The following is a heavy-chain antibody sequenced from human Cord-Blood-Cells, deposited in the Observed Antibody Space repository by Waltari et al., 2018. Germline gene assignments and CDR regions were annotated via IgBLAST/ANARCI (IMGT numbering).Heavy chain of an antibody. J-gene: IGHJ4*02. Sequence: QVQLVQSGAEVKKPGDSVKVSCKASGYTFTSYGISWVRKAPGQGLEWMGWISAYNGNTNYAQKLQGRITMTTDTYTSTAYMERRSLRSDDTAVYYCARLPFLMYNWNDDVPPCFDYWGQGTLVTVSS. V-gene: IGHV1-18*01. CDR3: ARLPFLMYNWNDDVPPCFDY. CDR1: GYTFTSYG. D-gene: IGHD1-20*01. CDR2: ISAYNGNT.